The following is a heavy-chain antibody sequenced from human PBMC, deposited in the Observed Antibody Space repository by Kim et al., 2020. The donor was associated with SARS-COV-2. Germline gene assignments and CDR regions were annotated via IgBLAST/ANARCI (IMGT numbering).Heavy chain of an antibody. D-gene: IGHD3-9*01. Sequence: GGSLRLSCAASGFTFSSYSMNWVRQAPGKGLEWVSYISSSSSTIYYADSVKGRFTISRDNAKNSLYLQMNSLRDEDTAVYYCARGYYDILTGDHYGMDVWGQGTTVTVSS. CDR3: ARGYYDILTGDHYGMDV. V-gene: IGHV3-48*02. J-gene: IGHJ6*02. CDR1: GFTFSSYS. CDR2: ISSSSSTI.